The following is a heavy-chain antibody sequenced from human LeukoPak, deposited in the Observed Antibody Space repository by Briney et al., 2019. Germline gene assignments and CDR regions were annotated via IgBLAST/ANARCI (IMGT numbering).Heavy chain of an antibody. V-gene: IGHV3-23*01. D-gene: IGHD2-2*01. CDR3: AKDGVVVPAVYFDY. CDR2: ISGSGGST. Sequence: GGSLRLSCAASGFTFSSYAMSWVRQAPGKGLYRVSAISGSGGSTYYADSVKGRFTISRDISKNTLYLQMNSLRAEDTAVYYCAKDGVVVPAVYFDYWGQGTLVTVSS. CDR1: GFTFSSYA. J-gene: IGHJ4*02.